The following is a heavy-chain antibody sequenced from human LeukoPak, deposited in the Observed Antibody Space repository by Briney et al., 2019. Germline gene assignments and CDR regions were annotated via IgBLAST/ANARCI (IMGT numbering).Heavy chain of an antibody. CDR2: ISGSGSST. J-gene: IGHJ4*02. D-gene: IGHD5-12*01. Sequence: PGGSLRLSCAASGFTFSIYAMNWVRQASGKGLEWVSTISGSGSSTYYADSVKGRFTFSRDNSKNTLYLQMNSLRAEDTAVYFCAKDQHGYDKPIDYWGQGTLVTVSS. V-gene: IGHV3-23*01. CDR3: AKDQHGYDKPIDY. CDR1: GFTFSIYA.